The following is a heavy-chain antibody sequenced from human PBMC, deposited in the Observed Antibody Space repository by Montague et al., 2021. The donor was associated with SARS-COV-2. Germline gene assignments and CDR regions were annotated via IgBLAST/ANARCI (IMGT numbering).Heavy chain of an antibody. CDR1: GGSISSYH. CDR2: IYYSGST. J-gene: IGHJ6*02. V-gene: IGHV4-59*08. CDR3: AGAGSGGYSLYYYYGIDV. D-gene: IGHD3-10*01. Sequence: SETLSLTCTVSGGSISSYHWSWIRHRPGKGLEWIGYIYYSGSTNNNSYFKSRVTITVDTSKTQFSLKLRSVTAADTAATYCAGAGSGGYSLYYYYGIDVWGQGTTVTVSS.